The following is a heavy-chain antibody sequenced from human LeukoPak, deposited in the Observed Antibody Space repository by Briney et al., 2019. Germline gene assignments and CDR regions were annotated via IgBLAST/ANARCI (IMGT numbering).Heavy chain of an antibody. V-gene: IGHV4-30-4*01. D-gene: IGHD3-22*01. J-gene: IGHJ4*02. CDR1: GGSISSGDYY. Sequence: SQTLSLTCTVSGGSISSGDYYWSWIRQPPGKGLEWIGYIYYSGSTYYNPSLKSRVTISVDTSKNQFSLKLSSVTAADTAVYYCARVIYDSSGYYPTRFDYWGQGTLVTVSS. CDR3: ARVIYDSSGYYPTRFDY. CDR2: IYYSGST.